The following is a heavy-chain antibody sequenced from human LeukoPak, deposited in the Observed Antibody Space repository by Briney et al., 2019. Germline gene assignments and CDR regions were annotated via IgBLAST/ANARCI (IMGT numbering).Heavy chain of an antibody. D-gene: IGHD1-14*01. CDR2: IYYSGST. Sequence: SETLSLTCTVSGGSISSYYWSWIRQPPGKGLEWIGNIYYSGSTNYNPSLKSRVTISVDTSKNQFSLKLSSVTAADTAVYYCARWYPQPSGWGQGTLVTVSS. J-gene: IGHJ4*02. CDR3: ARWYPQPSG. CDR1: GGSISSYY. V-gene: IGHV4-59*01.